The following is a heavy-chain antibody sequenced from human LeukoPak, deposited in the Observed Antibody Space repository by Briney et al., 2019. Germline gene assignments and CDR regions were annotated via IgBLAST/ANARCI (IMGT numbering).Heavy chain of an antibody. D-gene: IGHD3-3*01. J-gene: IGHJ4*02. V-gene: IGHV4-61*02. CDR1: GGSLSSGSDY. CDR2: TYASGST. Sequence: SSETLSLTCTVSGGSLSSGSDYWSWIRQSAGKGLEWIGRTYASGSTNYNPSLKSRVTISVDTSKNQFSLKLSSVTAADTAVYYCARSGYSNFDYWGQGTLVTVSS. CDR3: ARSGYSNFDY.